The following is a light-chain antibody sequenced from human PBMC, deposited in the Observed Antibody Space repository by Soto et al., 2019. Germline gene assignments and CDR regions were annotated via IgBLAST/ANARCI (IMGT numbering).Light chain of an antibody. V-gene: IGLV2-14*01. J-gene: IGLJ3*02. Sequence: QSALTQPASVSGSPGQSITISCTGTRSNVGGHNYVSWYQQHPGQTPKLIIFAVSNRPSGVSNRFSGSKSGNTASLTISGLQPEDEADYYCSSYTASGVFGGGTQLTVL. CDR2: AVS. CDR1: RSNVGGHNY. CDR3: SSYTASGV.